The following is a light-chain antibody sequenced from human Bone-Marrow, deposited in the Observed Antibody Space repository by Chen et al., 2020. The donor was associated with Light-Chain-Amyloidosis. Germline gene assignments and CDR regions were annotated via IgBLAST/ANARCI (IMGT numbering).Light chain of an antibody. CDR3: QQSNKWPPT. CDR2: YAS. CDR1: QSVGSN. Sequence: EIVMTQSPATLSVSPGERATLSCRASQSVGSNLAWFQQKPGQAPRLLIYYASSRATGIPARFSGSGSGTEFTLTISSLQSEDFAVYYCQQSNKWPPTFGQGTSVDIK. J-gene: IGKJ1*01. V-gene: IGKV3D-15*01.